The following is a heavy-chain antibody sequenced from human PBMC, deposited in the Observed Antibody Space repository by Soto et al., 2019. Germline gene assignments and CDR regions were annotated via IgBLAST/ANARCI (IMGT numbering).Heavy chain of an antibody. J-gene: IGHJ4*02. CDR3: AKDQIYTVTPLFDY. CDR1: GFTFSSYA. Sequence: GGSLRLSCAASGFTFSSYAMSWVRQAPGKGLEWVSAISGSGGSTYYADSVKGRFTISRDDSKNTLYLQMNSLRAEDTAVYYCAKDQIYTVTPLFDYWGQGTLVTVSS. CDR2: ISGSGGST. V-gene: IGHV3-23*01. D-gene: IGHD4-17*01.